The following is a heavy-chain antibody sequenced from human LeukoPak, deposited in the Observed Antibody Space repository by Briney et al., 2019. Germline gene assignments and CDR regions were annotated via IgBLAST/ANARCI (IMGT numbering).Heavy chain of an antibody. CDR2: INHSGST. J-gene: IGHJ4*02. CDR1: GGSFSGYY. D-gene: IGHD2-15*01. V-gene: IGHV4-34*01. CDR3: ARTYGSGSLDY. Sequence: SETLSLTCAVYGGSFSGYYWSWLRQPPGKGLEWIGEINHSGSTNYNPSLKSRVTISVDTSKNQFSLKLSSVTAADTAVYYCARTYGSGSLDYGGQGTLVTVSS.